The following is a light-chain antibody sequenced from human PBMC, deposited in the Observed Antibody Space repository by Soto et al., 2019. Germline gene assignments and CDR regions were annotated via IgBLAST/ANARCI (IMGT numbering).Light chain of an antibody. V-gene: IGKV3-15*01. CDR1: QSVSSN. Sequence: EIMMTQSPATLSVSPGERATLSCRASQSVSSNLAWYQQKPGQAPRVLIYGASTRATGIPARFSGSGSGTEFTLTISSLQSEDFAVYYCQSYHNWPSLFTFGPGTKVDIK. J-gene: IGKJ3*01. CDR3: QSYHNWPSLFT. CDR2: GAS.